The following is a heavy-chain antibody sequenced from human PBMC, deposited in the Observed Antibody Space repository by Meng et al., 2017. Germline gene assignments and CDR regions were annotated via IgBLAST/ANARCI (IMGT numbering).Heavy chain of an antibody. D-gene: IGHD3-10*01. CDR3: ARDRNLWFGELLPIYYYGMDV. Sequence: ETLSLTCAASGFTFSSYSMNWVRQAPGKGLEWVSSISSSSSYIYYADSVKGRFTISRDNAKNSLYLQMNSLRAEDTAVYYCARDRNLWFGELLPIYYYGMDVWGQGTTVTVSS. J-gene: IGHJ6*02. CDR1: GFTFSSYS. CDR2: ISSSSSYI. V-gene: IGHV3-21*01.